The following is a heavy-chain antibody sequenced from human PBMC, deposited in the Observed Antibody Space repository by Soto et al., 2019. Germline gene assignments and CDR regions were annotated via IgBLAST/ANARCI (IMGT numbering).Heavy chain of an antibody. CDR2: INAGNGNT. V-gene: IGHV1-3*01. CDR3: ARDRLLTAISDAFDM. J-gene: IGHJ3*02. D-gene: IGHD2-21*02. CDR1: GYTFTSYA. Sequence: ASVKVSCKASGYTFTSYAMHWVRQAPGQRLEWMGWINAGNGNTKYSQKFQGRVTITRDTSASTAYMELRSLRSDDTAVYYCARDRLLTAISDAFDMWGQGTMVTVSS.